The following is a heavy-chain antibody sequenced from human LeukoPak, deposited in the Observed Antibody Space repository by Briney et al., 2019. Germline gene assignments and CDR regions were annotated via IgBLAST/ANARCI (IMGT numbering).Heavy chain of an antibody. V-gene: IGHV4-59*01. CDR2: IYYSGST. Sequence: SETLSLTCTVSGGSISSYYWSWIRQPPGKGLEWIGYIYYSGSTNYNPSLKSRVTISVDTSKNQFSLKLRSVTAADTAVYHCARVSGYDWESFYDYWGQGTLVTVSS. D-gene: IGHD5-12*01. CDR3: ARVSGYDWESFYDY. J-gene: IGHJ4*02. CDR1: GGSISSYY.